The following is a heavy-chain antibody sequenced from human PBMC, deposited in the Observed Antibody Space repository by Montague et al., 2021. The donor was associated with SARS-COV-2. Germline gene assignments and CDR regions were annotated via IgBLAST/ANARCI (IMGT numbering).Heavy chain of an antibody. V-gene: IGHV4-34*01. Sequence: SETLSLTCAVYGGSFSAYDWSWIRQSPGKGLEWIGEINHGGSTNYNPSLKSRVTVSVDTSKNQFSLKLSSVTAADTAVYYCARGRVEITMIAVAFTGGIYYFDYWGRGTLVTVSS. CDR2: INHGGST. CDR1: GGSFSAYD. CDR3: ARGRVEITMIAVAFTGGIYYFDY. D-gene: IGHD3-22*01. J-gene: IGHJ4*02.